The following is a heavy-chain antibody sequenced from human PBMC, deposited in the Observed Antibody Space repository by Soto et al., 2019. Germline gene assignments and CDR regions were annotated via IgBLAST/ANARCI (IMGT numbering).Heavy chain of an antibody. J-gene: IGHJ6*02. CDR1: GFTFSSYG. CDR2: ISYDGSNK. CDR3: AKDTENVDTAMVRGVFGYYYYGMDV. D-gene: IGHD5-18*01. Sequence: QVQLVESGGGVVQPGRSLRLSCAASGFTFSSYGMHWVRQAPGKGLEWVAVISYDGSNKYYADSVKGRFTISRDNSKNTLYLQMNSLRAEDTAVYYCAKDTENVDTAMVRGVFGYYYYGMDVWGQGTTVTVSS. V-gene: IGHV3-30*18.